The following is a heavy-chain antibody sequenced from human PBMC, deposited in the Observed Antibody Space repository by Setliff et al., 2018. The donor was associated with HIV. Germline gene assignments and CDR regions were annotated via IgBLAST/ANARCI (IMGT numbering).Heavy chain of an antibody. V-gene: IGHV7-4-1*02. CDR3: ARKINDNVYYMDV. J-gene: IGHJ6*03. D-gene: IGHD3-9*01. CDR1: GYTFTSYA. Sequence: ASVKVSCKASGYTFTSYAMNWVRQAPGQGLEWMGWINTNTGNPTYAQGFTGRFVFSLDTSVSTAYLQISSLRAEDTAVYYCARKINDNVYYMDVWGKGTAVTVSS. CDR2: INTNTGNP.